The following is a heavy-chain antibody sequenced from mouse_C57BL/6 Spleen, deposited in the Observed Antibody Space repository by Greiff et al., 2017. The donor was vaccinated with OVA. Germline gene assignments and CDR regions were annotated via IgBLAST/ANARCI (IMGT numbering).Heavy chain of an antibody. CDR2: IWRGGST. Sequence: VHLVESGPGLVQPSQSLSITCTVSGFSLTSYGVHWVRQSPGKGLEWLGVIWRGGSTDYNAAFMSRLSITKDNSKSQVFFKMNSRQADDTAIYYCAKGELVSYYYAMDYWGQGTSVTVSS. D-gene: IGHD4-1*01. CDR3: AKGELVSYYYAMDY. CDR1: GFSLTSYG. J-gene: IGHJ4*01. V-gene: IGHV2-5*01.